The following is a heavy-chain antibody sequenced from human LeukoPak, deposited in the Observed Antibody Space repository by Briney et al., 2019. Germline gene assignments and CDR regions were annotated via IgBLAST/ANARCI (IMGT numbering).Heavy chain of an antibody. CDR3: ARGVGTYYYGSGSYYNAPPGAYNWFDP. CDR2: INSDGNST. J-gene: IGHJ5*02. CDR1: GFTFSSYW. V-gene: IGHV3-74*01. Sequence: GGSLRLSCAASGFTFSSYWMHWVRQAPGKGLVWVSRINSDGNSTTYADSVKGRFTISRDNAKNSLYLQMNSLRAEDTVVYYCARGVGTYYYGSGSYYNAPPGAYNWFDPWGQGTLVTVSS. D-gene: IGHD3-10*01.